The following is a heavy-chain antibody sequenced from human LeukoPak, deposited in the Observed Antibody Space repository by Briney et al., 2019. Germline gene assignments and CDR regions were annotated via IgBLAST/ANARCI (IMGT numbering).Heavy chain of an antibody. CDR1: GGSISSYY. J-gene: IGHJ5*02. CDR3: ARDEGVRGARLFDP. Sequence: SETLSLTCTVSGGSISSYYWSWIRQPAGKGLEWIGRIYNSGSTNYNPSLKSRVTMSVDTSKNQFSLKLSSVTAADTAVYYCARDEGVRGARLFDPWGQGTLVTVSS. V-gene: IGHV4-4*07. D-gene: IGHD3-10*01. CDR2: IYNSGST.